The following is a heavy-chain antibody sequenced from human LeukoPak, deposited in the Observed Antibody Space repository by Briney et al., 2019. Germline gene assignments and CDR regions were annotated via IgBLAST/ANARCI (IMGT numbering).Heavy chain of an antibody. J-gene: IGHJ5*02. CDR1: GFTLSIYA. CDR2: ISGSGGST. CDR3: AKVAGAYYDSSGYYSRYNWFDP. D-gene: IGHD3-22*01. V-gene: IGHV3-23*01. Sequence: GGSLRLSCAASGFTLSIYAMSCVRQAPGKGLEWVSAISGSGGSTYYADSVKGRFTISRDNSKNTLYLQMNSLRAEDTAVYYCAKVAGAYYDSSGYYSRYNWFDPWGQGTLVTVSS.